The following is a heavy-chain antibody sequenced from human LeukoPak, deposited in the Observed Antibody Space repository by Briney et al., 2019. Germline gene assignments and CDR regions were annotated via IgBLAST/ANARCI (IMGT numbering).Heavy chain of an antibody. CDR1: GGSFSGYY. V-gene: IGHV4-34*01. D-gene: IGHD4-17*01. Sequence: PSETPSLTCAVYGGSFSGYYWSWIRQPPGKGLEWIGEINHSGSTNYNPSLKSRVTISVDTSKNQFSLKLSSVTAADTAVYYCARDHGDKPLDYWGQGTLVTVSS. CDR3: ARDHGDKPLDY. CDR2: INHSGST. J-gene: IGHJ4*02.